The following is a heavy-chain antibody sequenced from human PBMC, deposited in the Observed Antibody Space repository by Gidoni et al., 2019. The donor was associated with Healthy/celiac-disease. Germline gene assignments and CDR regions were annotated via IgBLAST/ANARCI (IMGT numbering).Heavy chain of an antibody. Sequence: EVQLVESGGGLVKPGGSMRLAGAASGFSFSSYSMNWVRQAPGKGLELVSSIISSSSSIYYADSVKGRFTISRDNAKNSLYLQMNSLRAEDTAVYYCARGRGGAGGDYRFDYWGQGTLVTVSS. J-gene: IGHJ4*02. CDR1: GFSFSSYS. V-gene: IGHV3-21*01. CDR2: IISSSSSI. CDR3: ARGRGGAGGDYRFDY. D-gene: IGHD4-17*01.